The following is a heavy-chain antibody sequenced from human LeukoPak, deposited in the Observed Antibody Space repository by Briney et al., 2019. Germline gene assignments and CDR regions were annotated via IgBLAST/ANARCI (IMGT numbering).Heavy chain of an antibody. D-gene: IGHD3-22*01. Sequence: GGSLRLSCAASGFSVSSYYMTWVRQAPGKGREWVAGISDSGGRTNYADTVKGRFTISRDKPKNTLYLKMNSLRDEDTAVYFCAKRGVVIRVILVGFHKEAYYFDSWGQGALVTVSS. CDR1: GFSVSSYY. CDR2: ISDSGGRT. CDR3: AKRGVVIRVILVGFHKEAYYFDS. V-gene: IGHV3-23*01. J-gene: IGHJ4*02.